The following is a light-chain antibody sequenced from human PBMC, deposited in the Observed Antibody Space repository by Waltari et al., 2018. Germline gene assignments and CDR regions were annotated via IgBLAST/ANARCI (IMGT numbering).Light chain of an antibody. J-gene: IGLJ2*01. CDR2: DVS. CDR3: CSYTSSNTLI. Sequence: QSALTQPASVSGSPGQSIPISCTGTSSTICIYDYVFWYQHHPGKAPKLMIYDVSKRPSGVSNRFSGSKSGNTASLTISGLQAEDEADYHCCSYTSSNTLIFGGGTKVTVL. CDR1: SSTICIYDY. V-gene: IGLV2-14*03.